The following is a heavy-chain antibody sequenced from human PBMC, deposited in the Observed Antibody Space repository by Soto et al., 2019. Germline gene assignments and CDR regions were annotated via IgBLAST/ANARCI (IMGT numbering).Heavy chain of an antibody. CDR2: ISDGADGT. J-gene: IGHJ4*02. D-gene: IGHD1-1*01. V-gene: IGHV3-23*01. Sequence: EVQLLESGGGLVQPGGSLRLSCAASGFTFSSYAMTWVRQAPGKGLEWISSISDGADGTYYADSGKDRFTISRDNSNNTLSLQMNSVGGDAVAVYFCAEGCIGTSPGLDFWGQGTLVAVSS. CDR3: AEGCIGTSPGLDF. CDR1: GFTFSSYA.